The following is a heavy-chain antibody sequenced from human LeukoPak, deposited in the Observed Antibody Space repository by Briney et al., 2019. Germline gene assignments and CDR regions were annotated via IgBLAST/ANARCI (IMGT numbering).Heavy chain of an antibody. J-gene: IGHJ6*03. Sequence: GGSLRLSCAASGFTFSSYEMNWVRQAPGKGLEWVSYISSSGSTIYYADSVKGRFTISRDNAKNSLYLQMNSLKTEDTAVYYCTSWDSQSTDIVADKNYYYYYMDVWGKGTTVTVSS. D-gene: IGHD5-12*01. CDR1: GFTFSSYE. CDR3: TSWDSQSTDIVADKNYYYYYMDV. CDR2: ISSSGSTI. V-gene: IGHV3-48*03.